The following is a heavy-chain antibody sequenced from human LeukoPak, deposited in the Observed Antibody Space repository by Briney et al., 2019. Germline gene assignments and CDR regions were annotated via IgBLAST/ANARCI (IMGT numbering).Heavy chain of an antibody. J-gene: IGHJ4*02. Sequence: SETLSLTCSVSGGSISSNSDYWGWIRQPPGKGLEWIGSIYHGGNTFYTPSLKSRVTISIDTSKSQFSLRLNSVTAADTAVYYCAREYCSGGSCYSGFAFDYWGQGTLVTVSS. CDR3: AREYCSGGSCYSGFAFDY. CDR1: GGSISSNSDY. CDR2: IYHGGNT. V-gene: IGHV4-39*07. D-gene: IGHD2-15*01.